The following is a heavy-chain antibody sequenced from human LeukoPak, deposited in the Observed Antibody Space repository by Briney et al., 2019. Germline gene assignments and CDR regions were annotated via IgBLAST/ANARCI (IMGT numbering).Heavy chain of an antibody. CDR2: ISRSSGTI. J-gene: IGHJ4*02. Sequence: PGGSLRLSCAASGVTFNNYSMNWVRQAPGKGLEWVSYISRSSGTIYYADSVKGRFTISRDNAKNSLYLQMNSLRAEDTAVYYCARVVGIVATIDYWGQGTLVTVSS. CDR3: ARVVGIVATIDY. CDR1: GVTFNNYS. V-gene: IGHV3-48*01. D-gene: IGHD5-12*01.